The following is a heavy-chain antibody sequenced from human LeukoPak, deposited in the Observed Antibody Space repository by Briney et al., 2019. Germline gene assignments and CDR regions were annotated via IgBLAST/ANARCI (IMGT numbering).Heavy chain of an antibody. Sequence: ASVKVSCKASGYTFTSYDINWVRQATGQGLEWMGWMNPNSGNTGYAQKFQGRVTMTRNTSISTAYMELSSRRSEDTAVYYCARGKLELRTYYYYGMDVWGQGTTVTVSS. CDR2: MNPNSGNT. D-gene: IGHD1-7*01. V-gene: IGHV1-8*01. CDR3: ARGKLELRTYYYYGMDV. CDR1: GYTFTSYD. J-gene: IGHJ6*02.